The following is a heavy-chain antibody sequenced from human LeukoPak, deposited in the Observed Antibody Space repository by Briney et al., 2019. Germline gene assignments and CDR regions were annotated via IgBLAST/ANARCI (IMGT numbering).Heavy chain of an antibody. J-gene: IGHJ5*02. CDR2: IYYSGST. Sequence: SETLSLTCTVSGGSISSGGYYWSWIRQHPGKGLEWIGYIYYSGSTYYNPSLKSRVTISVDTSKNQFSLKLSSVTAADTAVYYCAREVERYCSSTSCPTPKSNWFDPWGQGTLVTVSS. CDR1: GGSISSGGYY. D-gene: IGHD2-2*01. CDR3: AREVERYCSSTSCPTPKSNWFDP. V-gene: IGHV4-31*03.